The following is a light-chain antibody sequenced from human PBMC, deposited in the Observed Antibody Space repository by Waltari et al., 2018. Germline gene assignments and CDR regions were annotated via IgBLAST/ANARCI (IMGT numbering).Light chain of an antibody. CDR3: QQRSEWPRT. J-gene: IGKJ4*01. CDR2: DAS. V-gene: IGKV3-11*01. CDR1: QSVSIY. Sequence: EIVLTQSPATLSLSPGERATLSCTASQSVSIYLAWYQQKPGQAPRLLIYDASNRATGIPARFSGRWSGTDFTLTINSLEPEDFAVYYCQQRSEWPRTFGGGTRVEIK.